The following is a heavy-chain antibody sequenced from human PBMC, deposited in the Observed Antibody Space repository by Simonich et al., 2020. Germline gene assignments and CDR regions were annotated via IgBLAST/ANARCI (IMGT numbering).Heavy chain of an antibody. V-gene: IGHV1-18*01. CDR2: ISAYNSNT. CDR3: ARASRGTWWYYYFDY. CDR1: GYTFTSYG. Sequence: QVQLVQSGAEVKKPGASVKVSCKASGYTFTSYGISWVRQAPGQGLEWMGWISAYNSNTNYAQKLQGRVTITTDTSTSTADMELRSLRSDDTAVYYCARASRGTWWYYYFDYWGQGTLVTVSS. J-gene: IGHJ4*02. D-gene: IGHD2-15*01.